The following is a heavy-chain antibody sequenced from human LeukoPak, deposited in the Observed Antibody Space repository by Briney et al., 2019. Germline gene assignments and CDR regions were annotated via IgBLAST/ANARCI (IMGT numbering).Heavy chain of an antibody. J-gene: IGHJ5*02. CDR3: ARDLNDIDLGDIWFDL. V-gene: IGHV4-59*01. Sequence: SETLSLTCAFYGGSFSSYYWSWIRQPPGKGLEWIGYIYYSGSTNYNPSLKSRVTISVDTSKNQFSLKLSSVTAADTAVYYCARDLNDIDLGDIWFDLWGQGTLVTVSS. CDR1: GGSFSSYY. CDR2: IYYSGST. D-gene: IGHD3-9*01.